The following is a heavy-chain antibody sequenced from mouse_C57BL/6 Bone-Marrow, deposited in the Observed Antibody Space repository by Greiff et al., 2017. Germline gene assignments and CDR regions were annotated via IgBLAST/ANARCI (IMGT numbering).Heavy chain of an antibody. CDR1: GFSLTSYA. CDR3: AKHSNLYYYAMDY. V-gene: IGHV2-9-1*01. D-gene: IGHD2-5*01. Sequence: QVQLKESGPGLVAPSQSLSITCTVSGFSLTSYAISWVRQPPGKGLEWLGVIWTGGGTNYNSALKSRLSISKDNSKSQVFLKMNSLQTDDTDRYYCAKHSNLYYYAMDYWGQGTSVTVSS. CDR2: IWTGGGT. J-gene: IGHJ4*01.